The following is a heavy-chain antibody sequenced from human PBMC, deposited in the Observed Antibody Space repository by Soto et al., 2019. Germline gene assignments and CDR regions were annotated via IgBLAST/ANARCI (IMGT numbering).Heavy chain of an antibody. D-gene: IGHD6-19*01. CDR3: TRVSGGIAVARLGMDV. Sequence: GGSLRLSCAVSGFSFSTYAMHWVRQAPGKGLEWLAIIWFDGVKEYYAESVRGRFTISIDNSKNTVFLQMDTVGAEDSALYYCTRVSGGIAVARLGMDVWGQGTTVTVSS. V-gene: IGHV3-33*01. CDR2: IWFDGVKE. J-gene: IGHJ6*02. CDR1: GFSFSTYA.